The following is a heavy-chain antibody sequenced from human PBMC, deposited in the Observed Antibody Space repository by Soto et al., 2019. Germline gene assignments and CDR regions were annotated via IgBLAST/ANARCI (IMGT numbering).Heavy chain of an antibody. Sequence: EVQLVESGGGLVQPGGSLRLSCAASGLTFTSYNMNWVRQAPGKGLEWVSFISSSSSTIYYADSVKGRFTISRDNAKNSLYLQMHSLRDEDTAVYYCARDRGYTYGFDYWGQGTLVTGSS. CDR2: ISSSSSTI. CDR1: GLTFTSYN. J-gene: IGHJ4*02. V-gene: IGHV3-48*02. CDR3: ARDRGYTYGFDY. D-gene: IGHD5-18*01.